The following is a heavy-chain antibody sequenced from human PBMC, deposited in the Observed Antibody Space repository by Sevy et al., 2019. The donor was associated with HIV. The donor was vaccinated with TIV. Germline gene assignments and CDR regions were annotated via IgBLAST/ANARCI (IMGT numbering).Heavy chain of an antibody. CDR3: SGGYTYGRDY. CDR1: GLTFSNYG. J-gene: IGHJ4*01. D-gene: IGHD5-18*01. V-gene: IGHV3-33*01. CDR2: IWHDGSNT. Sequence: GGSLRLSCAASGLTFSNYGMHWVRQAPGKGLEWVALIWHDGSNTYYSDSVKGRFTVSRDNSKNTVYLQMNSLRAEDTGIYYCSGGYTYGRDYWGHGTLVTVSS.